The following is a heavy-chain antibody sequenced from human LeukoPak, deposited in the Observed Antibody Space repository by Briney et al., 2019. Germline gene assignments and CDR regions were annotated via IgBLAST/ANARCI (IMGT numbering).Heavy chain of an antibody. D-gene: IGHD1-7*01. CDR3: AREGKITGTTGSFDY. Sequence: GASVPVSCKASGGAFSSYAFSWVRPAPAPGLEPMGRIIPIFGIANYAQKFQGRVTITADKSTSTAYMELSSLKSEDTAVYYGAREGKITGTTGSFDYWGQGTVVTVSS. J-gene: IGHJ4*02. CDR1: GGAFSSYA. V-gene: IGHV1-69*04. CDR2: IIPIFGIA.